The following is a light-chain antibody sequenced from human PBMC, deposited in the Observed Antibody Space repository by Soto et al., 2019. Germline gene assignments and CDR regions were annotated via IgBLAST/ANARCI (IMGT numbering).Light chain of an antibody. V-gene: IGKV1-5*03. CDR3: QQSNSYPWT. CDR2: MAS. J-gene: IGKJ1*01. Sequence: IQMTQSPSTLSASAGDRVTITCRASQSISPYLAWYQQKPGKAPKLLIYMASSLQSGVPSRFSGSGSGTECTLTISSLQPDDVATYYCQQSNSYPWTFGQGTQVDIK. CDR1: QSISPY.